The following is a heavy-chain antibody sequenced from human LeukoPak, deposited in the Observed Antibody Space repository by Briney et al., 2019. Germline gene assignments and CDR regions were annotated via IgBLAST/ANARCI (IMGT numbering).Heavy chain of an antibody. Sequence: GASVKVSCKAPGGTFSSYAISWVRQAPGQGLEWMGGIIPIFGTANYAQKFQGRVTITADESTSTAYMELSSLRSEDTAVYYCATRAYCGGDCFYYFDYWGQGTLVTVSS. CDR1: GGTFSSYA. CDR2: IIPIFGTA. V-gene: IGHV1-69*13. CDR3: ATRAYCGGDCFYYFDY. D-gene: IGHD2-21*02. J-gene: IGHJ4*02.